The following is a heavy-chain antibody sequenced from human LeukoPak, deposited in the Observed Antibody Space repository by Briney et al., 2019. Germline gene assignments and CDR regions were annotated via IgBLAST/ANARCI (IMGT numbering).Heavy chain of an antibody. Sequence: GASVKVSCKASGYTFTSYDINWVRQATGQGLEWMGWMNPNSGNTGYAQKFQGRVTMTRNTSISTAYMELSSLRSEDTAVYYCARHQYNWNYLYYYYGMDVWGQGTTVTVSS. CDR1: GYTFTSYD. CDR3: ARHQYNWNYLYYYYGMDV. CDR2: MNPNSGNT. D-gene: IGHD1-7*01. J-gene: IGHJ6*02. V-gene: IGHV1-8*01.